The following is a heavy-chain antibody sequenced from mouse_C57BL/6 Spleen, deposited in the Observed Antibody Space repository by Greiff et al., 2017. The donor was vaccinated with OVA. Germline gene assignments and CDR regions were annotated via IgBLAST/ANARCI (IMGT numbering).Heavy chain of an antibody. V-gene: IGHV1-22*01. CDR2: INPNNGGT. D-gene: IGHD2-3*01. CDR1: GYTFTDYN. CDR3: ARWGNDGYYGWFAY. J-gene: IGHJ3*01. Sequence: EVQLQQSGPELVKPGASVKMSCKASGYTFTDYNMHWVKQSHGKSLEWIGYINPNNGGTSYNQKFKGKATLTVNKSSSTAYMELRSLTSEDSAVYYCARWGNDGYYGWFAYWGQGTLVTVSA.